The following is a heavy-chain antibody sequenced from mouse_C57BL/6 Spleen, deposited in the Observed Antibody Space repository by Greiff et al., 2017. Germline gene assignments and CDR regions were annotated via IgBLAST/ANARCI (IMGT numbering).Heavy chain of an antibody. CDR2: IYPGGGYT. J-gene: IGHJ4*01. CDR1: GYTFTNYW. V-gene: IGHV1-63*01. CDR3: AGLNSSGYGNYYAMDY. D-gene: IGHD3-2*02. Sequence: VKLQESGAELVRPGTSVKMSCKASGYTFTNYWIGWAKQRPGHGLEWIGDIYPGGGYTNYNEKFKGKATLTADKSSSTAYMQFSSLTSEDSAIYYCAGLNSSGYGNYYAMDYWGQGTSVTVSS.